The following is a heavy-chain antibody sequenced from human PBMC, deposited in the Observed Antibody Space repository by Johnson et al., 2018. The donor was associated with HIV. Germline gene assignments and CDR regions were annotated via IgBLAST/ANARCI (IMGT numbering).Heavy chain of an antibody. CDR1: GFTVSTNY. D-gene: IGHD4-17*01. J-gene: IGHJ3*02. CDR2: INSDGSST. CDR3: TRDGDNGAFDI. Sequence: VQLVESGGGLVQPGGSLRLSCAASGFTVSTNYMSWVRQVAGKGLVWVARINSDGSSTSYADSVKGRFTISRDNAKNTLYLQMNSLRAEDTAMYYCTRDGDNGAFDIWGQGTMVSVSS. V-gene: IGHV3-74*01.